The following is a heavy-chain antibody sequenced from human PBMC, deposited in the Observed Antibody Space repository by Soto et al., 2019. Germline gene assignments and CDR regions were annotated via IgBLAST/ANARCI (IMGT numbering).Heavy chain of an antibody. D-gene: IGHD4-4*01. Sequence: ESGGGVVQPGRSLRLSCAASGFTFSSYAMHWVRQAPGKGLEWVAVISYDGSNKYYADSVKGRFTISRDNSKNTLYLQMNSLRAEDTAVYYCARDYSNYGYYFDYWGQGTLVTVSS. CDR1: GFTFSSYA. V-gene: IGHV3-30-3*01. CDR3: ARDYSNYGYYFDY. J-gene: IGHJ4*02. CDR2: ISYDGSNK.